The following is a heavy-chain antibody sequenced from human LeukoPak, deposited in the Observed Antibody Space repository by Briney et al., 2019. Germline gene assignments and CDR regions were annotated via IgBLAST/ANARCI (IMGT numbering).Heavy chain of an antibody. D-gene: IGHD3-10*01. CDR1: GFTFSGYG. CDR2: ISGSGSTT. V-gene: IGHV3-23*01. Sequence: GGTLRLSCAASGFTFSGYGLSWVRQAPGMGLEWVSSISGSGSTTYYADSVKGRFTISRDISKNTPSLEMNSLRAEDTAIYYCAKDGRIYGSGTYYSRYLDLWGRGALVTVSS. CDR3: AKDGRIYGSGTYYSRYLDL. J-gene: IGHJ2*01.